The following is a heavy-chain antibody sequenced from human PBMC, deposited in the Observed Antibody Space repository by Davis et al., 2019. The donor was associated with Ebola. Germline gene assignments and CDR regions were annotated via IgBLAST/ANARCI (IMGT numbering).Heavy chain of an antibody. Sequence: PSETLPLTCAVYGGSFSGYYWSWIRQPPGKGLEWIGEINHSGSTNYNPSLKSRVTISVDTSKNQFSLKLSSVTAADTAVYYCARLRPSMSEGAPWGQGTLVTVSS. V-gene: IGHV4-34*01. D-gene: IGHD3-16*01. CDR1: GGSFSGYY. CDR2: INHSGST. CDR3: ARLRPSMSEGAP. J-gene: IGHJ5*02.